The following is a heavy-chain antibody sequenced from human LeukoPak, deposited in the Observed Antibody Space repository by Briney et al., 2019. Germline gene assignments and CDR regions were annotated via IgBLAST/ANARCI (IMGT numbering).Heavy chain of an antibody. Sequence: GGSLRLSCAASGFTVSDNYMSWVRQAPGKGLEWVSVIYSGGSTYYADSVKGRFTVSRHNSKNTLLLQMNSLRAEDTAVYCCARLLEMYYYGMDVWGQGTTVTVSS. CDR3: ARLLEMYYYGMDV. CDR2: IYSGGST. CDR1: GFTVSDNY. J-gene: IGHJ6*02. V-gene: IGHV3-53*04.